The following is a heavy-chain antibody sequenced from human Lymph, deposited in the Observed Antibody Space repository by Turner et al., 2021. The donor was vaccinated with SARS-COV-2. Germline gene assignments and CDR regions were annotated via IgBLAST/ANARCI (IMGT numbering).Heavy chain of an antibody. Sequence: EVQLVESGGGWVQRGGSLRLSCAASGFTFSYYWMSWVRQAPGKGLEWVANIKQDGSEKYYVDSVKGRFTISRDNAKNSLFLQMNSLRAEDTAVYYCARMGSSSWYFDYWGQGTLVTVSS. CDR1: GFTFSYYW. CDR3: ARMGSSSWYFDY. V-gene: IGHV3-7*01. D-gene: IGHD1-26*01. J-gene: IGHJ4*02. CDR2: IKQDGSEK.